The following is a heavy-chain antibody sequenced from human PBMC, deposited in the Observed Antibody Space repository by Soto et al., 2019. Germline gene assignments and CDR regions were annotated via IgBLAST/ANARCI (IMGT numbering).Heavy chain of an antibody. CDR3: ARYHPTVDAFDI. V-gene: IGHV1-3*01. Sequence: QVQLVQSGAEVKKPGASVKVSCKASGYTFTSYAMHWVRQAPGQRLEWMGWINAGNGNTKYSQKFQGRVTITRDTSASTAYMELSSLRSEDTAVYYCARYHPTVDAFDIWGQGTMVTVSS. J-gene: IGHJ3*02. CDR1: GYTFTSYA. CDR2: INAGNGNT.